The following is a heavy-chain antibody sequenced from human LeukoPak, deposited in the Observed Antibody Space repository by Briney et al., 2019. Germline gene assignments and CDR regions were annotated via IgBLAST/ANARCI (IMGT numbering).Heavy chain of an antibody. D-gene: IGHD2-2*01. Sequence: GGSLRLSCAVSGFSFSDYDMTWVRQAPGKGLEWVSYISATGTIIHYADSVKGRFTISRDNAENSLFLQMSSLRVEDAAVYYCARTVFPVVVVPTIQRGAFDLWGQGALSASP. V-gene: IGHV3-48*03. CDR3: ARTVFPVVVVPTIQRGAFDL. CDR1: GFSFSDYD. J-gene: IGHJ4*02. CDR2: ISATGTII.